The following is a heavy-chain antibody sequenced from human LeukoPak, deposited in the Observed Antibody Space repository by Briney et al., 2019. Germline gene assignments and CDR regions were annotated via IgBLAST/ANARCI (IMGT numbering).Heavy chain of an antibody. V-gene: IGHV3-21*01. CDR2: ISSSSSYI. CDR1: GFTFSSYS. CDR3: ARDYSSGWYVFWY. J-gene: IGHJ4*02. Sequence: GGSLRLSCAASGFTFSSYSMNWVRQAPGKGLEWVSSISSSSSYIYYADSVKGRFTISRDNAKNSLYLQMNSLRAEDTAVYYCARDYSSGWYVFWYWGQGTLVTVSS. D-gene: IGHD6-19*01.